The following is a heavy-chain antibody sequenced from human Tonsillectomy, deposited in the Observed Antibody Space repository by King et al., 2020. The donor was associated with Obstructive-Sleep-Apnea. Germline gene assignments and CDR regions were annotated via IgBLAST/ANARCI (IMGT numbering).Heavy chain of an antibody. V-gene: IGHV3-33*01. Sequence: VQLVESGGGVVQPGRSLRLSCAASGFTFSSYGMHWVRQAPGKGLEWVAVIWYDGSNKYYADSVKGRFTISRDNSKNTLYLQMNSLRAEDTAVYYCARDWGYYYDSSGYYSGPDYWGQGTLVTVSS. CDR3: ARDWGYYYDSSGYYSGPDY. D-gene: IGHD3-22*01. CDR2: IWYDGSNK. CDR1: GFTFSSYG. J-gene: IGHJ4*02.